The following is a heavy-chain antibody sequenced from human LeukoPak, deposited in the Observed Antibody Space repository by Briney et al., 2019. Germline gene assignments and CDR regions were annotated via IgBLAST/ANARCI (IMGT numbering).Heavy chain of an antibody. CDR3: AMGPYYYDSSGYYY. D-gene: IGHD3-22*01. Sequence: GGSLRLSCVASGSTFTSYWMHWVRQAPGKGLVWVSRINSDGSSTNYADSVKGRFAISRDNAKNTLYLQMNSLRAEDTAVYYCAMGPYYYDSSGYYYWGQGTLVTVSS. J-gene: IGHJ4*02. V-gene: IGHV3-74*01. CDR2: INSDGSST. CDR1: GSTFTSYW.